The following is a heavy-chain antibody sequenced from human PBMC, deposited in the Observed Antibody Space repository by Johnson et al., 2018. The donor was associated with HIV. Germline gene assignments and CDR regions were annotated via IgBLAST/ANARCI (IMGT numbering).Heavy chain of an antibody. CDR3: ARYEALAPGSAFDI. J-gene: IGHJ3*02. D-gene: IGHD3-16*01. CDR2: VKQDGSEK. CDR1: GFTFSNAW. V-gene: IGHV3-7*02. Sequence: VQLVESGGDFIKPGGSLRLSCAASGFTFSNAWMSWVRQAPGKGLEWVANVKQDGSEKYYVDSVKGRFTISRDNAKNSLYLQMNSLRAEDTAVYYCARYEALAPGSAFDIWGQGTMVTVSS.